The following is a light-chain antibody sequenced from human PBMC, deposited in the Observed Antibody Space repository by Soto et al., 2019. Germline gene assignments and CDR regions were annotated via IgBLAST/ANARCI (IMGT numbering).Light chain of an antibody. J-gene: IGKJ1*01. CDR2: AAS. CDR1: QTITSD. CDR3: QQTYSTPGWT. Sequence: DIQMTQSPSSLSASVGDRFTITCRASQTITSDLNWYQQKPGKAPKLLIYAASNLQSGVPSRFSGSGSGTDFTFTISSLQPEDFATYYCQQTYSTPGWTFGQGTKVDIK. V-gene: IGKV1-39*01.